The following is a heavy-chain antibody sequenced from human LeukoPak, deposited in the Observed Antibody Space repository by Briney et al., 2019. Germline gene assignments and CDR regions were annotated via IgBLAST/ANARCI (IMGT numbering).Heavy chain of an antibody. CDR1: GFTFSSYW. CDR2: IKQGGSEK. D-gene: IGHD3-3*01. CDR3: ARDIDDFWSGYDLFDY. Sequence: GGSLRLSCAASGFTFSSYWMSWVRQAPGKGLEWVANIKQGGSEKYYVDSVKGRFTISRDNAKNSLYLQMNSLRAEDTAVYYCARDIDDFWSGYDLFDYWGQGTLVTVSS. V-gene: IGHV3-7*01. J-gene: IGHJ4*02.